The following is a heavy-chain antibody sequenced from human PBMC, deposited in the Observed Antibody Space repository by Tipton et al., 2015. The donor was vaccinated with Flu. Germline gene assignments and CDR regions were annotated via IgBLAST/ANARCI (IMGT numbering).Heavy chain of an antibody. CDR3: ARRDYSNYVSVPKNWFDP. Sequence: TLSLTCSVSGDSIASDYYWAWVRQPPGRGLEWIGNVHRKGSTYYSPSLRSRVTIAVDRSKNKFSLRLNYVTAADTAVYFCARRDYSNYVSVPKNWFDP. J-gene: IGHJ5*02. V-gene: IGHV4-38-2*01. D-gene: IGHD4-11*01. CDR1: GDSIASDYY. CDR2: VHRKGST.